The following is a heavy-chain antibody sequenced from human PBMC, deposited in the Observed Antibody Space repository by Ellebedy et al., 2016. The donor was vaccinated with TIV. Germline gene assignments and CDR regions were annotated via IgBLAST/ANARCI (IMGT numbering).Heavy chain of an antibody. CDR1: GFSFSSYS. Sequence: GGSLRLSCAASGFSFSSYSMNWVRQAPGKGLEWVANIRVDGNDKYYVDSVKGRFTISRDNAKNALYLQMNSLRAEDTALYYCATDGSYGDYRSPTHAFVFWGQGTMVTVSS. CDR3: ATDGSYGDYRSPTHAFVF. D-gene: IGHD4-17*01. J-gene: IGHJ3*01. V-gene: IGHV3-7*01. CDR2: IRVDGNDK.